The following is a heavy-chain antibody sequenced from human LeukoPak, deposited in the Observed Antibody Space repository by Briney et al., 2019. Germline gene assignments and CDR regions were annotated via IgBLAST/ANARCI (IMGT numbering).Heavy chain of an antibody. CDR2: ISSSSSYI. D-gene: IGHD3-3*01. Sequence: GGSLRLSCAASGLTFSSYSMNWVRQAPGKGLEWVSSISSSSSYIYYADSVKGRFTISRDNAKNSLYLQLNSLRAEDTAVYYCARVYYDFWSGYRQSDYWGQGTLVTVSS. J-gene: IGHJ4*02. V-gene: IGHV3-21*01. CDR3: ARVYYDFWSGYRQSDY. CDR1: GLTFSSYS.